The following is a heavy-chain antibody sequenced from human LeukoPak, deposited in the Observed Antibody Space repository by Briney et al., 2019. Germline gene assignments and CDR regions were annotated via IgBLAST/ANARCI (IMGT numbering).Heavy chain of an antibody. CDR2: IYYSGST. CDR1: GGSISSYY. D-gene: IGHD6-19*01. V-gene: IGHV4-59*12. J-gene: IGHJ3*02. CDR3: ARDRGSGWYGEGAFDI. Sequence: PSETLSLTCTVSGGSISSYYWSWIRQPPGKGLEWIGYIYYSGSTNYNPSLKSRVTISVDTSKNQFSLKLSSVTAADTAVYYCARDRGSGWYGEGAFDIWGQGTMVTVSS.